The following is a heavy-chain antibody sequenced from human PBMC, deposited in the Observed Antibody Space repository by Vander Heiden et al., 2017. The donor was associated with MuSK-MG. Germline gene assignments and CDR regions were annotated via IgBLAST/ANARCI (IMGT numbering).Heavy chain of an antibody. CDR2: ISSSSSYI. CDR3: ARDLEGTPGAFDI. J-gene: IGHJ3*02. V-gene: IGHV3-21*01. Sequence: EVQLVESGGGLVKPGGSLRLSCAASGFTFSSYSMNWVRQAPGKGLEWVSSISSSSSYIYYADSVKGRFTISRDNAKNSLYLQMNSLRAEDTAVYYCARDLEGTPGAFDIWGQGTMVTVSS. CDR1: GFTFSSYS. D-gene: IGHD3-3*01.